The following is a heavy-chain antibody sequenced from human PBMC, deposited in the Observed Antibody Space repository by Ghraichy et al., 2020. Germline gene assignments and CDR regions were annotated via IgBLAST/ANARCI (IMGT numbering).Heavy chain of an antibody. CDR2: ISGSGGST. CDR1: GFTFSSYA. CDR3: AKGSTPLYYDFWSGYPPLPDY. D-gene: IGHD3-3*01. J-gene: IGHJ4*02. V-gene: IGHV3-23*01. Sequence: GGSLRLSCAASGFTFSSYAMSWVRQAPGKGLEWVSAISGSGGSTYYADSVKGRFTISRDNSKNTLYLQMNSLRAEDTAVYYCAKGSTPLYYDFWSGYPPLPDYWGQGTLVTVSS.